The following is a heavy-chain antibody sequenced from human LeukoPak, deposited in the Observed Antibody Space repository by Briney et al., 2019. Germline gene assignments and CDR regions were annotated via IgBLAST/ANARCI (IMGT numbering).Heavy chain of an antibody. D-gene: IGHD3-10*01. Sequence: GGSLRLSCAASGFTFDDYAMHWVRQAPGKSLEWVSVISWDGGSTYYADSVKGRFTISRDNAKNSLYLQMNSLRAEDTALYYCAKDKGEWSKGLGSPPDYWGQGTLVTVSS. J-gene: IGHJ4*02. CDR1: GFTFDDYA. CDR2: ISWDGGST. V-gene: IGHV3-43D*03. CDR3: AKDKGEWSKGLGSPPDY.